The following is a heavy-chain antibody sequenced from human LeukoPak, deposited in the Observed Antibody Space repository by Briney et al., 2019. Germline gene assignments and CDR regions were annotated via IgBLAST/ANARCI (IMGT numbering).Heavy chain of an antibody. CDR3: VKGGIAAADNYFDY. V-gene: IGHV3-64D*06. Sequence: GGSLRLSCSASGFTFRSYAMHWVRQAPGKGLEYVSAISGNGDSTYYADSVKGTFTISRDNSKNTLYLQMSSLRAEDTAVYYGVKGGIAAADNYFDYWGQGTLVTVSS. CDR2: ISGNGDST. CDR1: GFTFRSYA. D-gene: IGHD6-13*01. J-gene: IGHJ4*02.